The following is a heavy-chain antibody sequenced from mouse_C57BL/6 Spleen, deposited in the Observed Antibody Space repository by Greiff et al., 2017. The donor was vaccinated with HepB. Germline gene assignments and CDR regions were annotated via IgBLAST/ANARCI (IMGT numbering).Heavy chain of an antibody. CDR2: INPNNGGT. CDR3: ATQDSSGSLEGY. V-gene: IGHV1-26*01. D-gene: IGHD3-2*02. CDR1: GYTFTDYY. J-gene: IGHJ2*01. Sequence: VQLQQSGPELVKPGASVKISCKASGYTFTDYYMNWVKQSHGKSLEWIGDINPNNGGTSYNQKFKGKATLTVDKSSSTAYMELRSLTSEDSAVYYCATQDSSGSLEGYWGQGTTLTVSS.